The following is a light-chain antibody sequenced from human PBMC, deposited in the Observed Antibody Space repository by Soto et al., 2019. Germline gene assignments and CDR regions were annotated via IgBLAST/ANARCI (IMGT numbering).Light chain of an antibody. CDR1: SSNIGSYT. CDR3: ATWDDSLTGVV. J-gene: IGLJ1*01. Sequence: QSVLTQPPSASGTPGQRVTISCSGSSSNIGSYTVNWYQQLPGMAPKLLIYNNNQRPSGVPDRFSGSKSGTSASLAISGLQSEDEADYHCATWDDSLTGVVVGPGTKLTVL. V-gene: IGLV1-44*01. CDR2: NNN.